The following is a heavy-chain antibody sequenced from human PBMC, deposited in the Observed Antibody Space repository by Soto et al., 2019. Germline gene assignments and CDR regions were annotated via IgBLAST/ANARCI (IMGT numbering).Heavy chain of an antibody. CDR1: GYTFTGYY. D-gene: IGHD3-3*01. J-gene: IGHJ6*02. CDR2: INPNSGGT. Sequence: ASVKVSCKASGYTFTGYYMHWVRQAPGQGLEWMGWINPNSGGTNYAQKFQGWVTMTRDTSISTAYMELSRLRSDDTAVYYCARGARAGFLESPNYATSFYYYGMDVWGQGTTVTVSS. V-gene: IGHV1-2*04. CDR3: ARGARAGFLESPNYATSFYYYGMDV.